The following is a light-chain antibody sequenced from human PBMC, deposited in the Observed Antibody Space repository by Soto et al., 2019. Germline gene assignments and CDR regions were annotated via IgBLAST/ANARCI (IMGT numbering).Light chain of an antibody. CDR2: GAS. Sequence: EILMTQSPYTLSVSPGEGVTLSCRASQSVGSNLAWYQQKPGQAPRLLIYGASTRATGIPDRFSGSGSETEFTLTVSSLQSEDFAVYYCQQFNNWPRTFGQGTKVAIK. J-gene: IGKJ1*01. CDR3: QQFNNWPRT. V-gene: IGKV3-15*01. CDR1: QSVGSN.